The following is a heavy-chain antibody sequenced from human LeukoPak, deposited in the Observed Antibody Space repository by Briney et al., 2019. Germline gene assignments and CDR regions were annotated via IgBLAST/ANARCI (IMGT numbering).Heavy chain of an antibody. CDR2: INPSGGRT. CDR1: GYTFTSSY. J-gene: IGHJ6*03. Sequence: ASVKLSCKASGYTFTSSYIHWVRQAPGQGLEWMGIINPSGGRTTYAQKFQGRVTMTSDTSTSTVYMELSSLTSEDTAVYYCARGSRFMDVWGKGTPVTVSS. CDR3: ARGSRFMDV. V-gene: IGHV1-46*03.